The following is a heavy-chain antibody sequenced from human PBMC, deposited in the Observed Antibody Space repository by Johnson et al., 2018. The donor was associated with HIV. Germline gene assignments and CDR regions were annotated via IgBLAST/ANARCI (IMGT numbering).Heavy chain of an antibody. D-gene: IGHD3-16*01. CDR2: ISYHGSDT. CDR1: GFDFNTHN. Sequence: QVQLVESGGDVVQPGRSLRLSCAAFGFDFNTHNIHWVRQAPGKGLEWVTLISYHGSDTYYADSVKGRFTISRDNSQNSLYLQMNGLRAEDTAIYYCARDLWEANVFPGAFDIWGQGTVVTVSS. J-gene: IGHJ3*02. V-gene: IGHV3-30*04. CDR3: ARDLWEANVFPGAFDI.